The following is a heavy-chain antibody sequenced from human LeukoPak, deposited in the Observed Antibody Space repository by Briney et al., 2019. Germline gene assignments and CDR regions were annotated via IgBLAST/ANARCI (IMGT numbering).Heavy chain of an antibody. CDR2: IYYSGST. V-gene: IGHV4-59*01. CDR3: ARVSNWGGFDY. Sequence: SETLSLTCTVSGGSISSYYWSWIRQPPGKGLEWIGYIYYSGSTNYNPSLKSRVTISVDTSKNQFSLKLSSVTAADTAVYYCARVSNWGGFDYWGQGTLVTVSS. CDR1: GGSISSYY. D-gene: IGHD3-16*01. J-gene: IGHJ4*02.